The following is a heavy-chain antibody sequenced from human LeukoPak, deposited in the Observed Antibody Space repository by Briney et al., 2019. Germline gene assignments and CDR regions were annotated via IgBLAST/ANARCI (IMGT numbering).Heavy chain of an antibody. CDR3: ARASMVRGVIFLGY. Sequence: SETLSLTCTVSGGSISSYYWSWIRQPPGKGLEWIGYIYYSGSTNYNPSLKSRVTISVDTSKNQFSLKLSSVTAADTAVYYCARASMVRGVIFLGYWGQGTLVTVSS. V-gene: IGHV4-59*01. CDR1: GGSISSYY. J-gene: IGHJ4*02. D-gene: IGHD3-10*01. CDR2: IYYSGST.